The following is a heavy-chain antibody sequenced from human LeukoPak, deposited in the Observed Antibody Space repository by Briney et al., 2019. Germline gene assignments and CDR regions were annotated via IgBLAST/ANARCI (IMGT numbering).Heavy chain of an antibody. CDR1: AGSISTEY. J-gene: IGHJ5*02. CDR3: ARGLVGTTGEQNWFDT. Sequence: SETLPLSWTVSAGSISTEYWSWIRQPAGKGLEWIGRIHASGSTNYNPSLKSRVTISVDKSNNQFSLKMRSVTAADTAVYYCARGLVGTTGEQNWFDTWGQGTLVTVSS. D-gene: IGHD1-1*01. CDR2: IHASGST. V-gene: IGHV4-4*07.